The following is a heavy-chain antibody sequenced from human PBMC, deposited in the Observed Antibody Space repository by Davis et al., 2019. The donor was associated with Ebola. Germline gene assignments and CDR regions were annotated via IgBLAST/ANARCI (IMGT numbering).Heavy chain of an antibody. D-gene: IGHD3-22*01. CDR1: GYSISSGYY. Sequence: SETLSLTCTVSGYSISSGYYWGWIRQPPGKGLEWIGSIYHSGSTYYNPSLKSRVTISVDTSKNQFSLKLTSVTAADTAVYYCAGGLWNSGTYYPPPFHYWGQGALVPVSS. V-gene: IGHV4-38-2*02. CDR3: AGGLWNSGTYYPPPFHY. CDR2: IYHSGST. J-gene: IGHJ4*02.